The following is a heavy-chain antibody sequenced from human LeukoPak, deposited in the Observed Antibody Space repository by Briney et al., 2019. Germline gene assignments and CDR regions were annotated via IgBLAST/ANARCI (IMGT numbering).Heavy chain of an antibody. CDR3: AKGLVVFVEFFEY. D-gene: IGHD2-2*01. CDR2: IQNDGSNQ. CDR1: GFRFSTYG. Sequence: GGSLRLSCAASGFRFSTYGMHWVRQAPGKGLEWVAFIQNDGSNQFYVDSVKGRFTISRDNFKNTIYLQMSSLRPEDSAIYYCAKGLVVFVEFFEYWGQGALVTVSS. V-gene: IGHV3-30*02. J-gene: IGHJ4*02.